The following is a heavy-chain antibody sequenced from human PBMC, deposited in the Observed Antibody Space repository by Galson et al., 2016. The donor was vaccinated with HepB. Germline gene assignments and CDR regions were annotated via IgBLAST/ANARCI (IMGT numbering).Heavy chain of an antibody. D-gene: IGHD5-24*01. CDR3: TRIEEAREDIKGTFNV. V-gene: IGHV3-73*01. J-gene: IGHJ3*01. Sequence: SLRLSCAASGFVFSGSAIHWVRQASGRGLEWVGRIRSNIESYATGYIESVKGRFTISRDDSKDTAYLQMNSLKIDDTAVYYCTRIEEAREDIKGTFNVWGQGTMVTVSS. CDR1: GFVFSGSA. CDR2: IRSNIESYAT.